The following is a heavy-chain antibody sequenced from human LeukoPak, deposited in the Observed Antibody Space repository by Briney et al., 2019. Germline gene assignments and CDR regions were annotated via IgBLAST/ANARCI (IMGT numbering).Heavy chain of an antibody. Sequence: GGTLRLSCAASGFTFSSYGMSWVRQAPGKGLEWVSGISPRGDITYYKDSVRGRFTISRDNFKNTVSLQLNSLRAEDTAMYYCAKDDDWGRFNHWGQGTLVTVSS. D-gene: IGHD3-16*01. CDR3: AKDDDWGRFNH. J-gene: IGHJ1*01. CDR2: ISPRGDIT. CDR1: GFTFSSYG. V-gene: IGHV3-23*01.